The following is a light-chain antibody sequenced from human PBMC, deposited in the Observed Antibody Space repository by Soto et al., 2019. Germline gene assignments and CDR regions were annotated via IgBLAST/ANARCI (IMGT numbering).Light chain of an antibody. CDR2: DSS. Sequence: EIGLTQSPGTLSLSPGERATLSCRASQSVSWYLAWYQQKPGQAPRLLIYDSSSRATGIPDRFSGSGSGTDFTLTISRLATEDFAVYYCQQYSTSLPYTFGQGTKLEIK. CDR1: QSVSWY. V-gene: IGKV3-20*01. CDR3: QQYSTSLPYT. J-gene: IGKJ2*01.